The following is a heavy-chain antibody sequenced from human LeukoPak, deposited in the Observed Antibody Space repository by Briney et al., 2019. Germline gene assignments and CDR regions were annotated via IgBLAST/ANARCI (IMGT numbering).Heavy chain of an antibody. CDR2: ISYDGSNK. V-gene: IGHV3-30-3*01. D-gene: IGHD6-13*01. CDR1: GFTFSSYA. CDR3: ARDSTSYSSRAWFDP. Sequence: GGSLGLSCAASGFTFSSYAMHWVRQAPGKGLEWVAVISYDGSNKYYADSVKGRFTISRDNSKNTLYLQMNSLRAEDTAVYYCARDSTSYSSRAWFDPWGQGTLVTVSS. J-gene: IGHJ5*02.